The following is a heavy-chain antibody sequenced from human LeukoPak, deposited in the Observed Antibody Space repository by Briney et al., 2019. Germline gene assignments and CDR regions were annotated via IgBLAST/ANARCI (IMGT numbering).Heavy chain of an antibody. CDR1: GFAFSSFG. Sequence: GRSLRLSCAASGFAFSSFGMHRVRQAPGKGLEWVAVIWYDGTNKYYADSVKGRFTISRDNSKNTLYLQMNSLRAEDTAVYYCARATVTRWFDPWGQGTLVTVSS. CDR3: ARATVTRWFDP. V-gene: IGHV3-33*01. J-gene: IGHJ5*02. D-gene: IGHD4-17*01. CDR2: IWYDGTNK.